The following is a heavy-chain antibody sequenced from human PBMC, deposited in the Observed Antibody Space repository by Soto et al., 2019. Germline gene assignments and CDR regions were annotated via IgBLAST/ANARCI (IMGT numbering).Heavy chain of an antibody. V-gene: IGHV4-30-2*01. J-gene: IGHJ2*01. CDR2: IYNRGST. CDR3: ARDPGL. Sequence: QLQLQESGSGLVKPSQTLSLTCAVSGGSISSGGYSWSWIRQPPGKGLELLGYIYNRGSTYCNPSLKSRVTISVDRSKTHFPLKLSSVTAADTAVYYSARDPGLWGRGTLVTVSS. CDR1: GGSISSGGYS.